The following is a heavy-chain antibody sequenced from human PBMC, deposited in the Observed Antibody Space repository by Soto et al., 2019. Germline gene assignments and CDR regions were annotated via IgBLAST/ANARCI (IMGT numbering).Heavy chain of an antibody. D-gene: IGHD2-15*01. CDR1: GGSISSGGYY. V-gene: IGHV4-31*03. CDR2: IYYSGST. J-gene: IGHJ4*02. CDR3: ARCGDSGGSCPQER. Sequence: QVQLQESGPGLVKPSQTLSLTCTVSGGSISSGGYYWSWIRQHPGKGLEWIGYIYYSGSTYYNPSLQSRVTISVDTSKNQFSLKLSSVTAADTAVYYCARCGDSGGSCPQERWGQGTLVTVSS.